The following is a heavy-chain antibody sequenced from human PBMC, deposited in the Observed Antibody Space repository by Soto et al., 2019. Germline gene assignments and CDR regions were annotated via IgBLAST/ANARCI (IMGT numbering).Heavy chain of an antibody. Sequence: PGGSLRLSCAASGFTFSTCSMNWVRRAPGKGLEWISYISSSGSSVYYADSVKGRFSTSRDNAKDSLYLHMDSLSVEDTAVYYCARDGIGAAPGDAFDIWGQGTLVTVSS. D-gene: IGHD2-15*01. J-gene: IGHJ3*02. CDR2: ISSSGSSV. CDR1: GFTFSTCS. CDR3: ARDGIGAAPGDAFDI. V-gene: IGHV3-21*05.